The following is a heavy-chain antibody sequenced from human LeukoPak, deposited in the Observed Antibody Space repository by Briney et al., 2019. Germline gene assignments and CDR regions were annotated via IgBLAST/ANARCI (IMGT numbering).Heavy chain of an antibody. CDR3: ARERRPFAFDI. Sequence: SETLSLTCTVSGGSISSGSYYWSWIRQPAGKGLEWIGRIYTSGSTNYNPSLKSRVTISVDTSKNQFSLKLSSVTAADTAVYYCARERRPFAFDIWGQGTMVTVSS. CDR1: GGSISSGSYY. V-gene: IGHV4-61*02. D-gene: IGHD2/OR15-2a*01. J-gene: IGHJ3*02. CDR2: IYTSGST.